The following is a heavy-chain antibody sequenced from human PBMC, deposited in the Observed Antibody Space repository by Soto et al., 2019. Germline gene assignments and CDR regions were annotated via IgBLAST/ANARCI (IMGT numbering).Heavy chain of an antibody. CDR1: GGTFSSYA. J-gene: IGHJ6*02. D-gene: IGHD5-18*01. V-gene: IGHV1-69*06. CDR3: ARGKVDTAMIGLGYYYYYGMDV. CDR2: IIPIFGTA. Sequence: SVKVSCKASGGTFSSYAISWVRQAPGQGLEWMGGIIPIFGTADYAQRFQGRVTITADKSTSTAYMELSSLRSEDTAVYYCARGKVDTAMIGLGYYYYYGMDVWGQGTTVTVSS.